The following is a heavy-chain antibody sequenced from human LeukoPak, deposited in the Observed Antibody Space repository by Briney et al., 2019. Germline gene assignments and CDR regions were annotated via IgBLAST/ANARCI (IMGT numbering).Heavy chain of an antibody. CDR1: GGSISSGDYY. CDR2: IYYSGST. J-gene: IGHJ4*02. CDR3: ARGLVATNIFDY. D-gene: IGHD5-12*01. V-gene: IGHV4-30-4*01. Sequence: PSETLSLICTVSGGSISSGDYYWSWIRQPPGKGLEWIGYIYYSGSTYYNPSLKSRVTISVDTSKNQFSLKLSSVTAADTAVYYCARGLVATNIFDYWGQGTLVTVSS.